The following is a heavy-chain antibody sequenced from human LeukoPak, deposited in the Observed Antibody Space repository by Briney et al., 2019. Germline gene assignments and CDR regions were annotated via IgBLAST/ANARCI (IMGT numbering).Heavy chain of an antibody. Sequence: GGSLRLSCAASGFTFSDYYMSWIRQAPGKGLEWVSYINSGGTTIHYADSVKGRFTISRDNARNSLYLQMNSLRAEDTAVYYCAKEQWLALGTSFDIWGQGTMVTVSS. CDR1: GFTFSDYY. V-gene: IGHV3-11*01. J-gene: IGHJ3*02. CDR3: AKEQWLALGTSFDI. CDR2: INSGGTTI. D-gene: IGHD6-19*01.